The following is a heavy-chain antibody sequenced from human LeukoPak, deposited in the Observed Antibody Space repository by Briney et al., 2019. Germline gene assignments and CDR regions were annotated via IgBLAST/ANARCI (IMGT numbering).Heavy chain of an antibody. V-gene: IGHV3-74*01. Sequence: GGSLRLSCAASGFTFSSYWMRWVRQAPGKGLVWVSRINSDGSSTSYADSVKGRFTISRDNAKNTLYLQMNSLRAEDTAVYYCARDLVPSCSSTSCYANYYYYYMDVWGKGTTVTISS. CDR1: GFTFSSYW. CDR2: INSDGSST. D-gene: IGHD2-2*01. J-gene: IGHJ6*03. CDR3: ARDLVPSCSSTSCYANYYYYYMDV.